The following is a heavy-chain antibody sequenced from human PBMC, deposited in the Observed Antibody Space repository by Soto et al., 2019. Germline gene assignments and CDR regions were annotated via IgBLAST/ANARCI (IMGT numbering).Heavy chain of an antibody. CDR1: GYTFTSYG. CDR3: ARDSYYDILTGYYDYYGMDV. D-gene: IGHD3-9*01. V-gene: IGHV1-18*01. Sequence: GASVKFSCKASGYTFTSYGISWVRQAPGQGLEWMGWISAYNGNTNYAQKLQGRVTMTTDTSTSTAYMELRSLRSDDTAVYYCARDSYYDILTGYYDYYGMDVWGQGTTVTVSS. CDR2: ISAYNGNT. J-gene: IGHJ6*02.